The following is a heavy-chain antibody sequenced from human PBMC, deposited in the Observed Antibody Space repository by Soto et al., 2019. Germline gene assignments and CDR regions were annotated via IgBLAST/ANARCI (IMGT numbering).Heavy chain of an antibody. CDR2: VYHTGRT. V-gene: IGHV4-61*01. CDR1: GGSFKSGSYS. D-gene: IGHD3-3*01. J-gene: IGHJ4*02. Sequence: QVQLQESGPGLVKPSETLSLTCTVSGGSFKSGSYSWSWIRQPPVKGLEWIGYVYHTGRTSYNSSLKSRVSISMDASKNQFSLNLDSVTAADTAVYFCARDFAYFDSWGQGTLVTVSS. CDR3: ARDFAYFDS.